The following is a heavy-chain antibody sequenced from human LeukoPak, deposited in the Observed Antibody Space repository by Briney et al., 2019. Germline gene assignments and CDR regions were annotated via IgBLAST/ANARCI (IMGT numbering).Heavy chain of an antibody. CDR2: ISYDGSNK. Sequence: GRSLRLSCAASGFTFSSYDMHWVRQAPGKGLEWVAVISYDGSNKYYADSVKGRFTISRDNAKNSLYLQMNSLRAEDTALYYCARDHKGGDGADAFDIWGHGTMVTVSS. V-gene: IGHV3-30*03. CDR1: GFTFSSYD. D-gene: IGHD5-24*01. CDR3: ARDHKGGDGADAFDI. J-gene: IGHJ3*02.